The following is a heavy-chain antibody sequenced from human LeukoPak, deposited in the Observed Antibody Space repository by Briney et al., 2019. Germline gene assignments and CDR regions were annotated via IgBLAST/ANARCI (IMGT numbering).Heavy chain of an antibody. CDR2: ITSNNATI. D-gene: IGHD3-16*01. V-gene: IGHV3-48*02. CDR3: ARSVGGHFDY. Sequence: GGSLRLSCAASGFTFSVYSMNWVRQPPGMGLEWVSYITSNNATIQYADSVKGRFTISRDNAKNSLSLQMNSLRDEDTAVYYCARSVGGHFDYWGQGMLVTVSS. CDR1: GFTFSVYS. J-gene: IGHJ4*02.